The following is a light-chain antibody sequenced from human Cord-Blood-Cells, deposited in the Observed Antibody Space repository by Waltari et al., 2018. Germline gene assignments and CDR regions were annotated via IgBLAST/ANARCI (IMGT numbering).Light chain of an antibody. J-gene: IGLJ2*01. V-gene: IGLV2-14*01. CDR2: DVS. Sequence: QSALTQPASVSGSPGQSITISCTGTSSDVGGYNYVSWYQQHPGKAPKLMIYDVSKRPSGVSNRFTGSNSGNTATLTISRVEAGDEADYYCQVWDSSSDHPVFGGGTKLTVL. CDR1: SSDVGGYNY. CDR3: QVWDSSSDHPV.